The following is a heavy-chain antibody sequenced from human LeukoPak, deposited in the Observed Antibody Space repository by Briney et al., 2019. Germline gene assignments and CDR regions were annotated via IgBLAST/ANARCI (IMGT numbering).Heavy chain of an antibody. Sequence: PGGSLRLSCAAPGLTVSSNYMNWVRQAPGKGLEWVSSISRSGSTKYYADSVKGRFTISRDNAKNSLFLQMNSLRAEDTAVYYCARVLRYCSGGNCYSGGLGYMDVWGKGTTVTISS. CDR3: ARVLRYCSGGNCYSGGLGYMDV. D-gene: IGHD2-15*01. J-gene: IGHJ6*03. V-gene: IGHV3-11*01. CDR2: ISRSGSTK. CDR1: GLTVSSNY.